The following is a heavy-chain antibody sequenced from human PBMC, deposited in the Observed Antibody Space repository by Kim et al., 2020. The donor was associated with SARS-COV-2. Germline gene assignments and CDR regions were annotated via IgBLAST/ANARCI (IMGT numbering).Heavy chain of an antibody. Sequence: ASVKVSCKASGYTFTNYAMNWVRQAPGQGLEWMGWINTNTGNPTYAQGFTGRFVFSLDTSVSTAYLQISSLKAEDTAVYYCAREPSHYCGGDCGSWGQGTLVTVSS. CDR2: INTNTGNP. V-gene: IGHV7-4-1*02. CDR1: GYTFTNYA. CDR3: AREPSHYCGGDCGS. D-gene: IGHD2-21*02. J-gene: IGHJ5*02.